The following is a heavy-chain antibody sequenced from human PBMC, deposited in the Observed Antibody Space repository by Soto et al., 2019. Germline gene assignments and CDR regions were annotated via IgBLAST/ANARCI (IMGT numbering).Heavy chain of an antibody. CDR2: IYSGGST. CDR1: GFTVSSNY. J-gene: IGHJ4*02. D-gene: IGHD6-19*01. CDR3: ARVRYSSGRGYFDY. V-gene: IGHV3-66*01. Sequence: GGSLRLSCAASGFTVSSNYMSWVRQAPGKGLEWVSVIYSGGSTYYADSVKGRFTISRDNSKNTLYLQMNSLRAEDTAVYYCARVRYSSGRGYFDYWGQGTLVTVSS.